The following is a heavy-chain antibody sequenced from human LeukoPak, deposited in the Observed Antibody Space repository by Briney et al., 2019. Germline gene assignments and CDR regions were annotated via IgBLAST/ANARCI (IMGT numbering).Heavy chain of an antibody. V-gene: IGHV3-21*01. J-gene: IGHJ4*02. CDR1: GFTFSSYS. D-gene: IGHD3-22*01. CDR3: ARDLKVDSSGYITADY. CDR2: ISSSSSYI. Sequence: GGSLRLSCAASGFTFSSYSMNWVRQAPGKGLEWVSSISSSSSYIYYADSVKGRFTISRDNAKNSLYLQMNSLRAEDTAVYYCARDLKVDSSGYITADYWGQGTLVTVSS.